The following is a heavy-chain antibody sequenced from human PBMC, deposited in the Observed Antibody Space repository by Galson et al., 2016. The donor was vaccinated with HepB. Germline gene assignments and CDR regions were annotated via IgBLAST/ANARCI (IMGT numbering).Heavy chain of an antibody. CDR3: ARVRETPVGWFDS. Sequence: SETLSLTCTVSGGPITSNHHYWGWVRQPPGKGLEWIGSAFHNGITYYNPSLRSRVTVSVDASRNQFSLKVTSVTAADTAIYYCARVRETPVGWFDSWGQGSLITVSS. J-gene: IGHJ5*01. CDR1: GGPITSNHHY. V-gene: IGHV4-39*02. CDR2: AFHNGIT. D-gene: IGHD5-24*01.